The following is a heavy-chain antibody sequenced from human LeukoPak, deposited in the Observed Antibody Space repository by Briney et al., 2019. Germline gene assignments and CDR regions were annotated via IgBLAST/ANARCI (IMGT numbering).Heavy chain of an antibody. D-gene: IGHD5-24*01. CDR1: GFTFSSYE. V-gene: IGHV3-53*01. CDR2: IYRSGGT. CDR3: TRTIPPAH. Sequence: GGSLRLSCAASGFTFSSYEMNWVRQAPGKGLDWVSVIYRSGGTYFADSVKGRFTISRDDSQNTVSLQMNNLRAEDTAVYYCTRTIPPAHWGQGTLVTVSS. J-gene: IGHJ4*02.